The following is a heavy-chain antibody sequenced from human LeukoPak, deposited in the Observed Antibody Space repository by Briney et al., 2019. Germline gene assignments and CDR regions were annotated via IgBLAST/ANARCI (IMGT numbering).Heavy chain of an antibody. J-gene: IGHJ5*02. D-gene: IGHD6-13*01. V-gene: IGHV1-69*05. CDR1: GGTFSSYA. CDR3: ARDLYSSWYLSNWFDP. Sequence: SVKVSCKASGGTFSSYAISWVRQAPGQGLEWMGRIIPIFGTANYAQKFRGRVTITTDESTSTAYMELSSLRSEDTAVYYCARDLYSSWYLSNWFDPWGQGTLVTVSS. CDR2: IIPIFGTA.